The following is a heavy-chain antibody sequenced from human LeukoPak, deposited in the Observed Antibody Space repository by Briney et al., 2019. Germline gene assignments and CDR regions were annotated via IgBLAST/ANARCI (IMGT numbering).Heavy chain of an antibody. D-gene: IGHD7-27*01. CDR2: ISGSGSDT. CDR1: GFNFSPYG. V-gene: IGHV3-23*01. CDR3: AKLGTYFYFDF. J-gene: IGHJ2*01. Sequence: GGSLRLSCAASGFNFSPYGMSWIRQAPGKGLEWVAGISGSGSDTYYADSVKGRFTISRDNFKSTVDLQMNSLRADDTAVYYCAKLGTYFYFDFWGRGTLVTVSS.